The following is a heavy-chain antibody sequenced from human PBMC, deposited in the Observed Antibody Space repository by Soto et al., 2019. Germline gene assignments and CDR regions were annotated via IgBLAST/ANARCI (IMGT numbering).Heavy chain of an antibody. CDR1: GFTFSHYA. D-gene: IGHD2-21*02. J-gene: IGHJ6*02. CDR2: IRWSGDST. Sequence: PGGSLRLSCAASGFTFSHYAMNWVRQAPGKGPEWVSGIRWSGDSTDYADSVKGRFTISRDNAKNTLYLQMNSLRAEDTALYYCAKGVGTRVYYYYYYGMDVWGQGTTVTVSS. CDR3: AKGVGTRVYYYYYYGMDV. V-gene: IGHV3-20*04.